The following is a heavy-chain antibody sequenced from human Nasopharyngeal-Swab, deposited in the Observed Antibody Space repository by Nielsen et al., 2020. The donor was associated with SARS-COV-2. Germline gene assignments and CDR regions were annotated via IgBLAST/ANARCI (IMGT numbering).Heavy chain of an antibody. CDR2: IYSGGST. CDR1: GFTVSSNY. D-gene: IGHD3-22*01. J-gene: IGHJ4*02. Sequence: GESLKISCAASGFTVSSNYMSWVRQAPGKGLEWVSVIYSGGSTYYADSVKGRFTISRHNSKNTLYPQMNSLRAEDTAVYYCARDSLDYYDSSGLGYWGQGTLVTVSS. V-gene: IGHV3-53*04. CDR3: ARDSLDYYDSSGLGY.